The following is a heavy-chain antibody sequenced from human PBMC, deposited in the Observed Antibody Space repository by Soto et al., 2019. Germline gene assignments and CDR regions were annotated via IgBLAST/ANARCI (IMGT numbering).Heavy chain of an antibody. Sequence: GWSLRLSCAASGFTFSSYAMSWVRQAPGKXLEWVSAISGSGGSTYYADSVKGRFTISRDNSKNTLYLQMNSLRAEDTAVYYCAKFQVVPAARTYYYYGMDVWGQGTTVTVSS. CDR1: GFTFSSYA. V-gene: IGHV3-23*01. CDR2: ISGSGGST. CDR3: AKFQVVPAARTYYYYGMDV. J-gene: IGHJ6*02. D-gene: IGHD2-2*01.